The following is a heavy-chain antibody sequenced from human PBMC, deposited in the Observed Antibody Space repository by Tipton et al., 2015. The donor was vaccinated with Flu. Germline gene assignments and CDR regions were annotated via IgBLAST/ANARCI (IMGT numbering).Heavy chain of an antibody. CDR3: ARLSYYDVDLKNFYFED. CDR2: IFPSGTT. D-gene: IGHD3-10*02. CDR1: SGSIRSTNYF. J-gene: IGHJ4*02. Sequence: LRLSCTVSSGSIRSTNYFCAWIRQPPGKRLELIGSIFPSGTTYYNPSLKSRVTISVDTSKSQFSLMLRSVTAADTAVYYCARLSYYDVDLKNFYFEDWGQGTLVTVSS. V-gene: IGHV4-39*01.